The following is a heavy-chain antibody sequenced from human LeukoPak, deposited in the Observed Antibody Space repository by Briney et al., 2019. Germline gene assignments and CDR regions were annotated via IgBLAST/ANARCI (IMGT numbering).Heavy chain of an antibody. CDR2: IRYDGSNK. CDR1: GFTFSSYG. Sequence: GGSLRLSCAASGFTFSSYGMHWVRQAPGKGLEWVAFIRYDGSNKYYVDSVKGRFTISRDNSKNTLYLQMNSLRAEDTAVYYCARDRQTYCGGDCYSDAFDIWGQGTMVTVSS. CDR3: ARDRQTYCGGDCYSDAFDI. J-gene: IGHJ3*02. D-gene: IGHD2-21*02. V-gene: IGHV3-30*02.